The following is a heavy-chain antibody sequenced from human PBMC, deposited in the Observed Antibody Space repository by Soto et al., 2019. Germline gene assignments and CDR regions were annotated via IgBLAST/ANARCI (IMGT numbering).Heavy chain of an antibody. CDR1: GFTFSSYG. J-gene: IGHJ6*03. CDR2: ISYDGSNK. CDR3: AKESYYYMDV. V-gene: IGHV3-30*18. Sequence: GSLRLSCAASGFTFSSYGMHWVRQAPGKGLEWVAVISYDGSNKYYADSVKGRFTISRDNSKNTLYLQMNSLRAEDTAVYYCAKESYYYMDVWGKGTTVTVSS.